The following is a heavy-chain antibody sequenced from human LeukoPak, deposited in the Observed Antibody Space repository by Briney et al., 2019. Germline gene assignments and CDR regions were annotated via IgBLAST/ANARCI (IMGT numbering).Heavy chain of an antibody. CDR2: ISFDGSNK. V-gene: IGHV3-30-3*01. D-gene: IGHD5-24*01. CDR3: ARGPGGYKVYYFDY. J-gene: IGHJ4*02. Sequence: GGSLRLSCAASGVTFSYYAMNWVRQAPGKGLEWVAVISFDGSNKYYADSVKGRFTISRDNSKNTLYLQMDSLRAEDTAVYYCARGPGGYKVYYFDYWGQGTLVTVSS. CDR1: GVTFSYYA.